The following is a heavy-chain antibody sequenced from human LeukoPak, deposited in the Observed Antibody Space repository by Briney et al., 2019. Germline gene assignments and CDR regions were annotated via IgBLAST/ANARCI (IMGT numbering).Heavy chain of an antibody. J-gene: IGHJ6*03. Sequence: GGSLRLSCAASGLAFSGYAVSWVRQAPGKGLEWVSGISGSGGSTYYADSVKGRFTISRDNSKNTLFLQMNSLRGEDTAVYYCTTDISTTYYYYMDVWGKGTTVTVSS. CDR1: GLAFSGYA. D-gene: IGHD1-1*01. CDR3: TTDISTTYYYYMDV. CDR2: ISGSGGST. V-gene: IGHV3-23*01.